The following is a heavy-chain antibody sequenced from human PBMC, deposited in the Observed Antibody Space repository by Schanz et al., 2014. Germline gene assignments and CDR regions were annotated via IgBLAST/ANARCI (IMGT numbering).Heavy chain of an antibody. D-gene: IGHD1-7*01. J-gene: IGHJ4*02. CDR1: GFTFSTYW. V-gene: IGHV3-74*01. Sequence: EVPLVESGGGLVQPGGSLRLSCAASGFTFSTYWMHWVRQAPGKGLVWVSHINSDGTTTTYADSVKGRFTISRDNAENTLYLQMNSLRVEDTAVYYCAMGGYQLHQWGQGTLVTVSS. CDR2: INSDGTTT. CDR3: AMGGYQLHQ.